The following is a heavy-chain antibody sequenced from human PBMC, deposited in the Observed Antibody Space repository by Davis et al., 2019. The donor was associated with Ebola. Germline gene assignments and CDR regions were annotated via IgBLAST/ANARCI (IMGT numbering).Heavy chain of an antibody. V-gene: IGHV3-23*01. CDR1: GFTFSSYA. CDR3: AKGGVGATY. J-gene: IGHJ4*02. CDR2: ISGSGGST. Sequence: GESLKISCAASGFTFSSYAMSWVRQVPGKGLEWVSAISGSGGSTYYADSVKGRFTISRDNSKNTLYLQMNSLRAEDTAVYYCAKGGVGATYWGQGTLVTVSS. D-gene: IGHD1-26*01.